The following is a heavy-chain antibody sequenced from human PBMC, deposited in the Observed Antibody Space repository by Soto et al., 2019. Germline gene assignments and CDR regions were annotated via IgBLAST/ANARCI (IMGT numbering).Heavy chain of an antibody. J-gene: IGHJ5*02. V-gene: IGHV3-53*01. Sequence: GGSMRLSCAASGFTVSNTYMTWVRQPPGKGLECVSVIYTAGGTNYADSVKGRFIISRDNSKNTLYLQMTSLRAEDTAVYYGGRALPVAKGVFAPWGQGTLVTVS. CDR1: GFTVSNTY. CDR3: GRALPVAKGVFAP. CDR2: IYTAGGT. D-gene: IGHD2-2*01.